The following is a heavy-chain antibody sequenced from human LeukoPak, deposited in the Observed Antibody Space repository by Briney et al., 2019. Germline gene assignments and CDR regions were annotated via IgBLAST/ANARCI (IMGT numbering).Heavy chain of an antibody. CDR2: IYPGDSDT. V-gene: IGHV5-51*01. Sequence: GESLKISCKGSGYSFTSYWIGWVRQMPGKGLEWMGIIYPGDSDTRYSPSFQGQVTISADKSISTAYLQWSSLKASDTAMYYCARGGGLAYCGGDCYSTYYYYYYGMDVWGQGTTVTVSS. CDR1: GYSFTSYW. D-gene: IGHD2-21*02. J-gene: IGHJ6*02. CDR3: ARGGGLAYCGGDCYSTYYYYYYGMDV.